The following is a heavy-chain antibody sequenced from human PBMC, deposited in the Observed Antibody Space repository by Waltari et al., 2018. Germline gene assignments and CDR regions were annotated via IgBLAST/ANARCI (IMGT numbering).Heavy chain of an antibody. CDR2: IRGSGGRT. J-gene: IGHJ4*02. CDR1: GFTFSSYA. Sequence: EVQLLESGGGLVQPGGSLRLSCAASGFTFSSYAMSWVRQAPGKGLEWVSAIRGSGGRTYYADSVKGRFTISRDNSKNTLYLQMNSLRAEDTAVYYCAKDPWSYYYDSSGQGGDYWGQGTLVTVSS. V-gene: IGHV3-23*01. CDR3: AKDPWSYYYDSSGQGGDY. D-gene: IGHD3-22*01.